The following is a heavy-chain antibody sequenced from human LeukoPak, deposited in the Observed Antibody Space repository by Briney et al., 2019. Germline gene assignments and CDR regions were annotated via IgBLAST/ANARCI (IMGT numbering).Heavy chain of an antibody. J-gene: IGHJ4*02. CDR1: GFTFSSYG. CDR3: ARDLGRWLQFGFDY. D-gene: IGHD5-24*01. Sequence: GSLRLSCAASGFTFSSYGMHWVRQPPGKGLEWIGSIYYSGSTCYNPSLKSRVTISVDTSKNQFSLKLSSVTAADTAMYYCARDLGRWLQFGFDYWGQGTLVTVSS. V-gene: IGHV4-39*07. CDR2: IYYSGST.